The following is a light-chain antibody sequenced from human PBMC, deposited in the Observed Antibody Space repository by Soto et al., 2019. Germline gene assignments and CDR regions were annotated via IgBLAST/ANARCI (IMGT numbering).Light chain of an antibody. CDR2: AAF. CDR3: QQADSFPIT. Sequence: DIQITPSPSSLSSSLVERVTISFRASEDINSRLAWYQQKPGNAPKLLIYAAFILQSGVPSRFSGYGSGTDFTLSISSLQPEDFATYYCQQADSFPITFGQGTRLEIK. J-gene: IGKJ5*01. CDR1: EDINSR. V-gene: IGKV1-12*01.